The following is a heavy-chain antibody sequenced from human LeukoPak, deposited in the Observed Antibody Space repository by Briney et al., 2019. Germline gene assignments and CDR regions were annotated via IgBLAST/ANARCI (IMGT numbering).Heavy chain of an antibody. CDR1: GYIFTSYW. CDR3: ARGGHGRQSYGTGYFDY. J-gene: IGHJ4*02. Sequence: GESLKISCKGSGYIFTSYWIGWVRQAPGEGLEWMGIINPSGGSTSYAQKFQGRVTMTRDTSTSTVYMELSSLRSEDTAVYYCARGGHGRQSYGTGYFDYWGQGTLVTVSS. CDR2: INPSGGST. D-gene: IGHD4-17*01. V-gene: IGHV1-46*01.